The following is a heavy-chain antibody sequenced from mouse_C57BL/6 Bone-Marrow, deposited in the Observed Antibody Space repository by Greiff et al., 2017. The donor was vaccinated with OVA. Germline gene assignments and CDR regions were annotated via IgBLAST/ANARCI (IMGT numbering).Heavy chain of an antibody. CDR1: GYTFTDYE. D-gene: IGHD2-5*01. CDR2: IDPETGGT. V-gene: IGHV1-15*01. CDR3: TRGYSNYYAMDD. J-gene: IGHJ4*01. Sequence: VKLLESGAELVRPGASVTLSCKASGYTFTDYEMHWVKQTPVHGLEWIGAIDPETGGTAYNQTFKGKAILTADKSSSTAYMELRSLTSEDSAVYYCTRGYSNYYAMDDWGQGTSVTVSS.